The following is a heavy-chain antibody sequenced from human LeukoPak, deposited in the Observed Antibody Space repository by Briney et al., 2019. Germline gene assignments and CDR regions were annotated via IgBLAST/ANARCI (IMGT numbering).Heavy chain of an antibody. D-gene: IGHD2-15*01. J-gene: IGHJ6*04. CDR3: ARDPLVVVAATRYYYYGMDV. Sequence: PSQTLSLTCTVSGGSISSGDYYWSWIRQPPGKGLEWIGYIYYSGSTYYNPSLKSRVTISVDTSKNQFSLKLSSVPAADTAVYYCARDPLVVVAATRYYYYGMDVWGKGTTVTVSS. V-gene: IGHV4-30-4*01. CDR2: IYYSGST. CDR1: GGSISSGDYY.